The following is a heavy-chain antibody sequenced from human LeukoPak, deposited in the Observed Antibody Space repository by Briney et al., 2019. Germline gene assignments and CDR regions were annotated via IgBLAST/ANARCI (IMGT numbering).Heavy chain of an antibody. CDR3: ARASRTSFDY. Sequence: SETLSLTCTVSGGSISSGSYYWSWIRQPAGKGLEWIGRIYTSGSTNYNPSLKSRVTISVDTSKNQFSLKLSSVTAADTDVYYCARASRTSFDYWGQGTLVTVSS. D-gene: IGHD2-2*01. J-gene: IGHJ4*02. V-gene: IGHV4-61*02. CDR1: GGSISSGSYY. CDR2: IYTSGST.